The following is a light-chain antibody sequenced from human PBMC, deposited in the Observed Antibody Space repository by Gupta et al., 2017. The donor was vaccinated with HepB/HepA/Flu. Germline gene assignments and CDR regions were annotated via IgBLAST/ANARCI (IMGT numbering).Light chain of an antibody. J-gene: IGKJ1*01. CDR1: QGISNY. Sequence: DTQMTPSPSSLSASVGDRVTITCRSSQGISNYLAWYQQKPGKVPKLLIYAASTLQSGVPSRFSGSGSGTDFTLTISSLQPEDVATYYCQKYNSAPWTFGQGTKVEIK. CDR2: AAS. CDR3: QKYNSAPWT. V-gene: IGKV1-27*01.